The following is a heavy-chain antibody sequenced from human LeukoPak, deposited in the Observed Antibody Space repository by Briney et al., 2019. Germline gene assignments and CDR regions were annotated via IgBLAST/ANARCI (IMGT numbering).Heavy chain of an antibody. D-gene: IGHD5-24*01. Sequence: ASVKVSCKASGYTFTSYDINCVRQATGQGLEWMGWMNPNSGNTGYAQKFQGRVTMTRNTSISTAYMELSSLRSEDTAVYYCARGYSDGYNFGYWGQGTLVTVSS. V-gene: IGHV1-8*01. CDR2: MNPNSGNT. CDR3: ARGYSDGYNFGY. J-gene: IGHJ4*02. CDR1: GYTFTSYD.